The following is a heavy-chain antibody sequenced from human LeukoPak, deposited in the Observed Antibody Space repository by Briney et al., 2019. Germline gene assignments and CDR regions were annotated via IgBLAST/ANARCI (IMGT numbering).Heavy chain of an antibody. CDR1: GFTFSDYW. J-gene: IGHJ4*02. CDR2: INTDGSIT. V-gene: IGHV3-74*01. CDR3: ARDRGPRTGFMVREAYDY. D-gene: IGHD3-10*01. Sequence: GRSLRLSCAASGFTFSDYWIHWVRQAPGKGLVWVSRINTDGSITNYADSVKGRFSISRDNAKNTLYLQMSSLRAGDTAEYYCARDRGPRTGFMVREAYDYWGQGTLVTVSS.